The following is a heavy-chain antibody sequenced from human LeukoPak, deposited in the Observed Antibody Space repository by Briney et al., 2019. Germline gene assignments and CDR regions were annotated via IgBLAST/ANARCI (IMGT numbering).Heavy chain of an antibody. D-gene: IGHD3-3*01. CDR2: IYTSGST. V-gene: IGHV4-61*02. Sequence: SETLSLTCTVSGGSITSGSYYWSWIRQPAGKGLEWIGRIYTSGSTNYNPSLKSRVTISVDTSKNQFSLKLSSVTAADTAVYYCARGIWSGYLYYFDYWGQGTLVTVSS. CDR1: GGSITSGSYY. CDR3: ARGIWSGYLYYFDY. J-gene: IGHJ4*02.